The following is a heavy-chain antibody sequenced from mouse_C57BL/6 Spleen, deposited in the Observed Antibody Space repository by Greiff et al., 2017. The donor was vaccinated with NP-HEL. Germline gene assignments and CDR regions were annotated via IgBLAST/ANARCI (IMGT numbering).Heavy chain of an antibody. V-gene: IGHV1-50*01. CDR3: ARRITTVVATDY. D-gene: IGHD1-1*01. J-gene: IGHJ2*01. Sequence: QVQLQQPGAELVKPGASVKLSCKASGYTFTSYWMQWVKQRPGQGLEWIGEIDPSDSYTNYNQKFKGKATLTVDTSSSTAYMQLSSLTSEDSAVDYCARRITTVVATDYWGQGTTLTVSS. CDR2: IDPSDSYT. CDR1: GYTFTSYW.